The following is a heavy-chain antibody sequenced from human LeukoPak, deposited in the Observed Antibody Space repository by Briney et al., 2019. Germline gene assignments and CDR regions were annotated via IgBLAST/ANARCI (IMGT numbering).Heavy chain of an antibody. J-gene: IGHJ5*02. CDR3: ASLYGDYDQYNWFDP. D-gene: IGHD4-17*01. CDR2: ISSSSSSYI. CDR1: GFTFSSYS. V-gene: IGHV3-21*01. Sequence: GGSLRLSCAASGFTFSSYSMNWVRQAPGKGLEWVSSISSSSSSYIYYADSVKGRFTISRDNAKNSLYLQMNSLRAEDTAVYYCASLYGDYDQYNWFDPWGQGTLVTVSS.